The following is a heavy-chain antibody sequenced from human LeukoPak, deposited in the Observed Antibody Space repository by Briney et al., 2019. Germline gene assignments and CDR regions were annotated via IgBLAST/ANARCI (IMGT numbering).Heavy chain of an antibody. J-gene: IGHJ4*02. CDR3: ARDSYDSSGYLDY. CDR1: GFTFSSYS. Sequence: GGPLRLSCAASGFTFSSYSMNWVRQAPGKGLEWVSSISSSSSYIYYADSVKGRFTISRDNAKNSLYLQMNSLRAEDTAVYYCARDSYDSSGYLDYWGQGTLVTVSS. D-gene: IGHD3-22*01. CDR2: ISSSSSYI. V-gene: IGHV3-21*01.